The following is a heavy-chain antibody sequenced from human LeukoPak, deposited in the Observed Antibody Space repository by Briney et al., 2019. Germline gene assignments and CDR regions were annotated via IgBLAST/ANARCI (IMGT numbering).Heavy chain of an antibody. CDR2: IYHNGGT. Sequence: SQTLSLTCTVSGGSISSGGSYLWNWIRQPAGKGLEWIGSIYHNGGTNYNPSLESRVTMSVDTSKNQFFLKMTSVTAADTAVYYCAKVVSGWFDPWGQGTLVTVSS. D-gene: IGHD6-19*01. V-gene: IGHV4-61*10. CDR1: GGSISSGGSYL. J-gene: IGHJ5*02. CDR3: AKVVSGWFDP.